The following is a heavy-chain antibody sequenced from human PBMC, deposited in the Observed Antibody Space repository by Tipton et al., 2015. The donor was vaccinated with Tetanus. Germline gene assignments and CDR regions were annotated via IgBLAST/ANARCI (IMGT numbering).Heavy chain of an antibody. D-gene: IGHD3-16*01. Sequence: GLVKPSETLSLTCGVYGVSFSGHHWTWIRQPPGKGLEWIGEINYSGSTHYNPSLKSPVTISVDTKNQLSLELTSVTAADTAVYYCVRGNWITDFWGQGTLVTVSS. CDR3: VRGNWITDF. CDR1: GVSFSGHH. V-gene: IGHV4-34*01. J-gene: IGHJ4*02. CDR2: INYSGST.